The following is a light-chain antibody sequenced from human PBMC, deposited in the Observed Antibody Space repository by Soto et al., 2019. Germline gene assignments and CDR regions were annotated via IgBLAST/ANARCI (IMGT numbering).Light chain of an antibody. CDR3: QQYGSSPLT. CDR1: QSVSSN. Sequence: IVLTHSPATLSLSKEERATLSCRASQSVSSNLAWYQQKPGQAPRLLIYHADKRATGVPARFSGGGSGTDFTLTITSLEPEDFAVYYCQQYGSSPLTFGGGTKVDIK. CDR2: HAD. V-gene: IGKV3D-11*03. J-gene: IGKJ4*01.